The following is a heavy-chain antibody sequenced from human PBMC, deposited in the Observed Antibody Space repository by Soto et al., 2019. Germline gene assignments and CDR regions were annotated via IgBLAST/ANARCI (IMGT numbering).Heavy chain of an antibody. J-gene: IGHJ6*02. V-gene: IGHV1-3*01. CDR2: INAGNGNT. CDR3: AVFKGTHYYYGMDV. CDR1: GYTFTSYA. Sequence: WXSVKVSCKASGYTFTSYAMHWVRQAPGQRLEWMGWINAGNGNTKYSQKFQGRVTITRDTSASTAYMELSSLRSEDTAVYYCAVFKGTHYYYGMDVWGQGTTVTVSS.